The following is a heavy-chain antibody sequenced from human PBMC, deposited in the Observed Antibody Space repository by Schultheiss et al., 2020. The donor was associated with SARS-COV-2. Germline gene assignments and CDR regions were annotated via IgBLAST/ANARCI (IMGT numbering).Heavy chain of an antibody. CDR3: ARGGYYYYMDV. CDR1: GGSISSSSYY. J-gene: IGHJ6*03. Sequence: SETLSLTCTVSGGSISSSSYYWGWIRQPAGKGLEWIGRIYTSGSTNYNPSLKSRVTISVDTSKNQFSLKLSSVTAADTAVYYCARGGYYYYMDVWGKGTTVTVSS. V-gene: IGHV4-61*02. CDR2: IYTSGST.